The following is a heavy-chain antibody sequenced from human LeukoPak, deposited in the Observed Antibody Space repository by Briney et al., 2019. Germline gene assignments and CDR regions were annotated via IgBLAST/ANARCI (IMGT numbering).Heavy chain of an antibody. Sequence: SETLSLTCAVYGGSFSGYYWSWIRQPPGKGLEWIGEINHSGSTNYNPSLKSRVTVSVDTSKNRFSLKLSSVTAADTAVYYCARQVGYCSGGSCRRSRAFDIWGQGTMVTVSS. J-gene: IGHJ3*02. CDR2: INHSGST. CDR1: GGSFSGYY. D-gene: IGHD2-15*01. CDR3: ARQVGYCSGGSCRRSRAFDI. V-gene: IGHV4-34*01.